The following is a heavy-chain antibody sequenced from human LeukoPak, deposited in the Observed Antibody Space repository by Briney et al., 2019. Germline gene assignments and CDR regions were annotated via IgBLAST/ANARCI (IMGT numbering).Heavy chain of an antibody. CDR1: GFTFDDYA. Sequence: GGSLRHSCAASGFTFDDYAMHWVRQAPGKGLEWVSGISWNSGSIGYADSVKGRFTISRDNAKNSLYLQMNSLRAEDMALYYCAKAAGGYYDSSGYYFFDYWGQGTLVTVSS. D-gene: IGHD3-22*01. CDR3: AKAAGGYYDSSGYYFFDY. CDR2: ISWNSGSI. J-gene: IGHJ4*02. V-gene: IGHV3-9*03.